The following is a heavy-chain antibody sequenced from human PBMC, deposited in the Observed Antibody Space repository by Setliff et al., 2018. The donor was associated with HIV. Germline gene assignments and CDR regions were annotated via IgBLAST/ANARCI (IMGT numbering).Heavy chain of an antibody. V-gene: IGHV1-46*01. D-gene: IGHD5-18*01. CDR3: ARMGGYTTTVREVDVGGTARGGFDH. Sequence: ASVKVSCKASGYTFTSYYMQWVRQAPGQGLEWMGMINPREGTTTSTQKFQGRLTMTKDTSTSTVHMELSGLTYDDTAIYYCARMGGYTTTVREVDVGGTARGGFDHWGQGTLVTVSS. CDR1: GYTFTSYY. CDR2: INPREGTT. J-gene: IGHJ4*02.